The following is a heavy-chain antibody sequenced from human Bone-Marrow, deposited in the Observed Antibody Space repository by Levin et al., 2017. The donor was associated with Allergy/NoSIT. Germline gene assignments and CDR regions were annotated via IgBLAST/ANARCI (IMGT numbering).Heavy chain of an antibody. V-gene: IGHV3-23*01. Sequence: GGSLRLSCAASGFTFSSYAMSWVRQAPGKGLEWVSDIGGSGGSTYYADSVKGRLPISRDNSKNTRYLQMKSLRVEDTAVYYCSKEHCDGTTCNGGWFDPWGQGSLVTVSS. CDR2: IGGSGGST. D-gene: IGHD2-2*01. CDR3: SKEHCDGTTCNGGWFDP. J-gene: IGHJ5*02. CDR1: GFTFSSYA.